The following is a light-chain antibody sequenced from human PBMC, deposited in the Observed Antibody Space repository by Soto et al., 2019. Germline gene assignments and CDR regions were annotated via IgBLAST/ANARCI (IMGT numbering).Light chain of an antibody. CDR3: HQHYSSPYT. J-gene: IGKJ2*01. CDR1: QSLLYSSDNRNN. V-gene: IGKV4-1*01. Sequence: DIVMTQSPDSLAVSLGERATINCKSSQSLLYSSDNRNNLTWYQQKPGQPPKLLISWASTRESGVPDRFSGSGSGTDFTLTISSLQAEDVALYYCHQHYSSPYTFGQGTKVDIK. CDR2: WAS.